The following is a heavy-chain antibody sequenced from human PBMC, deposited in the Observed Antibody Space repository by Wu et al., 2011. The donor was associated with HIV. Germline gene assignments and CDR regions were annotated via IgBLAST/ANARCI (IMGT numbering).Heavy chain of an antibody. D-gene: IGHD6-13*01. CDR1: GYTFTSYD. CDR3: ARTAAATGQGFDY. V-gene: IGHV1-8*01. J-gene: IGHJ4*02. CDR2: MSPKSANT. Sequence: QVQLVQSGAEVKEPGASVMLSCKPSGYTFTSYDINWVRQASGQGLEWMGWMSPKSANTGYAQKFQGRVTMTWNTSVKTAYMELTSLTSDDTAVYYCARTAAATGQGFDYWGQGTLVTV.